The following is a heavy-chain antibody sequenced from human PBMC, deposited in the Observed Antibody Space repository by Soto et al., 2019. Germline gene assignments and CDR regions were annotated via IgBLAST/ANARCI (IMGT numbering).Heavy chain of an antibody. CDR1: GFTFSSYG. Sequence: GGSLRLSCAASGFTFSSYGMHWVRQAPGKGLEWVAVISYDGSNKYYADSVKGRFTISRGNSKNTLYLQMNSLRAEDTAVYYCAKADAQWLAPSPFDYWGQGTLVTVSS. J-gene: IGHJ4*02. CDR3: AKADAQWLAPSPFDY. V-gene: IGHV3-30*18. CDR2: ISYDGSNK. D-gene: IGHD6-19*01.